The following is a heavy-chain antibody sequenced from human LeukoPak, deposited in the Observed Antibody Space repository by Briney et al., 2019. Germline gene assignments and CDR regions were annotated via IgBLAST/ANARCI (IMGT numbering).Heavy chain of an antibody. D-gene: IGHD2-21*02. CDR1: GGSISSYY. CDR3: AREGGFVVVAATYYFDY. V-gene: IGHV4-4*07. J-gene: IGHJ4*02. CDR2: IYTSGST. Sequence: SETLSLTCTVSGGSISSYYWSWIRQPAGKGLEWIGRIYTSGSTNYNPSLKSRVTISVDKSKNQFSLKLSSVTAADTAVYYCAREGGFVVVAATYYFDYWGQGTLVTVSS.